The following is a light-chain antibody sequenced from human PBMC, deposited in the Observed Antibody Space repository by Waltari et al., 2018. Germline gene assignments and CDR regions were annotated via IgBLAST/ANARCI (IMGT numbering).Light chain of an antibody. Sequence: QSALTXPXXVSGSXXXSXXXXRTXXSSXXGSYXLVSWYQQHPGKAPKLMIYEGSNRPSGISHRFSGSKSGNTASLTISGLQAEDEADYYCCSYAVGAIYVFGTGTKVTVL. CDR1: SSXXGSYXL. J-gene: IGLJ1*01. CDR2: EGS. CDR3: CSYAVGAIYV. V-gene: IGLV2-23*01.